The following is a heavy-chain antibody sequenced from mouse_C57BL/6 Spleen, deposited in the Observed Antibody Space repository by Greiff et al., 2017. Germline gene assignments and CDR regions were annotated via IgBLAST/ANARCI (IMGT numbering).Heavy chain of an antibody. CDR2: IYPGSGST. J-gene: IGHJ3*01. CDR1: GYTFTSYW. V-gene: IGHV1-55*01. Sequence: QVQLQQSGAELVKPGASVKMSCKASGYTFTSYWITWVKQRPGQGLEWIGDIYPGSGSTNYNEKFKSKATLTVYTSSSTAYMQLSSLTSEDSAVYYCAREDYGSSLHFAYWGQGTLVTVSA. CDR3: AREDYGSSLHFAY. D-gene: IGHD1-1*01.